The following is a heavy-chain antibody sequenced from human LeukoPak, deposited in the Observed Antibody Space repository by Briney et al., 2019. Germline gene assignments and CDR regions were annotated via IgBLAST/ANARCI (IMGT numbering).Heavy chain of an antibody. CDR3: ASQVHWAAALNS. Sequence: SETLSLTCNVSSGSMTSYYWSWIRQPPGRGLEWITYIFHTGAATYNPSLKSRFIMSVDTSQKHFARKVTSVTAADTAVYYCASQVHWAAALNSWGQGTLVSVSS. V-gene: IGHV4-59*08. CDR2: IFHTGAA. D-gene: IGHD6-13*01. J-gene: IGHJ4*02. CDR1: SGSMTSYY.